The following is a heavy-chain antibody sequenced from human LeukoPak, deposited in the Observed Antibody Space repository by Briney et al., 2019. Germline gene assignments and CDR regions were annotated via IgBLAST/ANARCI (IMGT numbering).Heavy chain of an antibody. J-gene: IGHJ4*02. CDR3: AKDRTLIVVVTIDY. V-gene: IGHV3-23*01. D-gene: IGHD3-22*01. Sequence: GGSLRLSCAASGFTFSSYSMNWVRQAPGKGLEWVSGISGSGGSTYYADSVKGRFTISRDNSKNTLYLQMNSLRAEDTAVYYCAKDRTLIVVVTIDYWGQGTLVTVSS. CDR2: ISGSGGST. CDR1: GFTFSSYS.